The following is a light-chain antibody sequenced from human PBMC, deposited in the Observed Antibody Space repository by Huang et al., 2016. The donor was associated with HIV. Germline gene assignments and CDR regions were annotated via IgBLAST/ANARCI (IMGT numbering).Light chain of an antibody. CDR2: ATS. CDR3: QQYNNYPLA. CDR1: QTVSNW. V-gene: IGKV1-5*03. J-gene: IGKJ1*01. Sequence: DIQMTQFPSSLSAFLGDRVTISCRASQTVSNWLAWYQQKPDKAPKILIYATSHLERGVPPRFSGSGSGTDFTLTINSLQPDDFATYYCQQYNNYPLAFGQGTKVEIK.